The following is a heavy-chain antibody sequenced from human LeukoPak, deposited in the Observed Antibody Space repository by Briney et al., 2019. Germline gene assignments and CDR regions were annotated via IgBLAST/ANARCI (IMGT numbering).Heavy chain of an antibody. J-gene: IGHJ4*02. CDR1: GFTFSSYA. V-gene: IGHV3-23*01. CDR2: ISGSGGST. D-gene: IGHD6-13*01. CDR3: AKPPSFGQLAYYFDY. Sequence: GGSLRLSCVASGFTFSSYAMHWVRQAPGKGLEWVSAISGSGGSTYYADSVKGRFTISRDNSKNTLYLQMNSLRAEDTAVYYCAKPPSFGQLAYYFDYWGQGTLVTVSS.